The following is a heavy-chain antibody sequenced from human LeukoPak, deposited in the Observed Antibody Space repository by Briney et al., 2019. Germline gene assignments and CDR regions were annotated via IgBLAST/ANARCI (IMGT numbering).Heavy chain of an antibody. Sequence: ASVKVSCKASGSTFTSYDINWVRQATGQGLEWMGWMNPNSGNTGYAQKFQGRVTMTRNTSISTAYMELSSLRSEDTAVYYCARRGSIAVAVLGYWGQGTLVTVSS. D-gene: IGHD6-19*01. J-gene: IGHJ4*02. CDR1: GSTFTSYD. V-gene: IGHV1-8*01. CDR3: ARRGSIAVAVLGY. CDR2: MNPNSGNT.